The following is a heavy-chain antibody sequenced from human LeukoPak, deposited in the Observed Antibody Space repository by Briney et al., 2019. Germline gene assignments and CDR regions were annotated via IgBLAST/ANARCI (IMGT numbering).Heavy chain of an antibody. CDR3: ARETAAAGDYYFDY. V-gene: IGHV3-74*01. J-gene: IGHJ4*02. CDR2: INSDGSST. Sequence: PGGSLRLSCAASGFTFSSYWMHWVRQAPGKELVWVSRINSDGSSTSYADSVKGRFTISRDNAKNTLYLQMNSLRAEDTAVYYCARETAAAGDYYFDYWGQGTLVTVSS. CDR1: GFTFSSYW. D-gene: IGHD6-13*01.